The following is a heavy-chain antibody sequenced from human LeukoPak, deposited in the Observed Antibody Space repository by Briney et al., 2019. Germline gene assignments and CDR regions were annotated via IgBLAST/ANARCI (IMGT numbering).Heavy chain of an antibody. CDR2: INPNSGGT. CDR3: ARGFRYCTNGVCAKYYFDY. D-gene: IGHD2-8*01. V-gene: IGHV1-2*02. Sequence: GASVKVSCKASGYTFTGYYMHWVRQAPGQGLEWMGWINPNSGGTNYAQKFQGRVTMTRDTSISTAYMELSRLRSDDTAVYYCARGFRYCTNGVCAKYYFDYWGQGTLVTVSS. CDR1: GYTFTGYY. J-gene: IGHJ4*02.